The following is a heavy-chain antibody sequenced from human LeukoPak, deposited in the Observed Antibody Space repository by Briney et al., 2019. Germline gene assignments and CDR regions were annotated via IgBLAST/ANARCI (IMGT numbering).Heavy chain of an antibody. CDR3: AKPSYYYDSSGYLPDY. CDR2: ISYDGSNK. CDR1: GFTFSSYG. Sequence: PGGSLRLSCAASGFTFSSYGMHWVRQAPGKGLEWVAVISYDGSNKYYADSVKGRFTTSRDNSKNTLYLQMNSLRAEDTAVYYCAKPSYYYDSSGYLPDYWGQVTLVTVSS. V-gene: IGHV3-30*18. D-gene: IGHD3-22*01. J-gene: IGHJ4*02.